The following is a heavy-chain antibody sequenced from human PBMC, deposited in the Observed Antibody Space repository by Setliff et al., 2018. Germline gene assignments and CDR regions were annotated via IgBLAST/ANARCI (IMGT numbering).Heavy chain of an antibody. V-gene: IGHV1-69*06. CDR2: IIPIFGTA. CDR1: GGTFSSYA. CDR3: ARDPWQWLTTFTSAEYFQH. D-gene: IGHD6-19*01. J-gene: IGHJ1*01. Sequence: SAKVSCKASGGTFSSYAISWVRQAPGQGLEWMGRIIPIFGTANYAQKFQGRVTITADKSTSTAYMELSSLRSEDTAVYYCARDPWQWLTTFTSAEYFQHWGQGTLVTVSS.